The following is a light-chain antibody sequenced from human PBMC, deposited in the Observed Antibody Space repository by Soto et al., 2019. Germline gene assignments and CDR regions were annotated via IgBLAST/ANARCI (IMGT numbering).Light chain of an antibody. CDR3: QQYGGSGT. J-gene: IGKJ1*01. CDR2: GAS. CDR1: QSVSNNY. Sequence: EIVLTQSPGTLSLSPGERATLSCRASQSVSNNYLAWYQQKPGQDPRLLIYGASNRATGIPDRFSGSGSGTAFTLTISRLEPEDFAVYYCQQYGGSGTFGQGTKVDIK. V-gene: IGKV3-20*01.